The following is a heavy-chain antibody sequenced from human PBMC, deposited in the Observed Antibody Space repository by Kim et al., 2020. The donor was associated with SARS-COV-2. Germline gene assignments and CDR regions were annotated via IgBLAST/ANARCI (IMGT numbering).Heavy chain of an antibody. Sequence: GGSLRLSCVASGFTFSGYAMNWVRQAPGKGLEWVAVISNDGSNKYYADSVKGRFTISRDNSKNTLYLEMNSLRAEDTAVYYCAKAFGLRETAMAVDYWGQGALVTASS. CDR3: AKAFGLRETAMAVDY. J-gene: IGHJ4*02. CDR1: GFTFSGYA. V-gene: IGHV3-30*18. D-gene: IGHD5-18*01. CDR2: ISNDGSNK.